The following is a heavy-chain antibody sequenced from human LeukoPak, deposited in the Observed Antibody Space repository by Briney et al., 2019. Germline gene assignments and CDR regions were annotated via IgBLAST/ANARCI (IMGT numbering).Heavy chain of an antibody. CDR1: GFTFSSYA. V-gene: IGHV3-23*01. D-gene: IGHD3-16*01. Sequence: PGGSLRLSCAASGFTFSSYAMSWVRQAPGKGLEWVSAISGSGGSTYYADSVKGRFTISRDNSKNTLYLQMNSLRAEDTAVYYCAKAMITDDHPLHDAFDIWGQGTMVTVSS. J-gene: IGHJ3*02. CDR2: ISGSGGST. CDR3: AKAMITDDHPLHDAFDI.